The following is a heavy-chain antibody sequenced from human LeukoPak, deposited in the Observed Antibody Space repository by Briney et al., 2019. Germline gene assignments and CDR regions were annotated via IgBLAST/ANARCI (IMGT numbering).Heavy chain of an antibody. CDR1: GFTFDDYA. Sequence: PGGSLRLSCAASGFTFDDYAMHWVRQAPGKGLEWVSFISWDGGTTYYADSVKGRFTISRDNSKNFLFLQMNSLRTEDTALYYCATQHLNDYGDYRWGQGTLVTVSS. CDR2: ISWDGGTT. J-gene: IGHJ4*02. D-gene: IGHD4-17*01. CDR3: ATQHLNDYGDYR. V-gene: IGHV3-43D*03.